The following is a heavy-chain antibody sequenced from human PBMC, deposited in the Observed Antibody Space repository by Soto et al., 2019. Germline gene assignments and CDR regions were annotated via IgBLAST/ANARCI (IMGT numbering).Heavy chain of an antibody. Sequence: GSLRLSCAASGFIFNKYWMTWVRQAPGKGLEMVANIKQDGSEKYYMDSVKGRFTISRDNAKNSVFLQMNSLRVEDTAVYYCARDCSSASCYADYWGQGSLVTVSS. CDR3: ARDCSSASCYADY. J-gene: IGHJ4*02. V-gene: IGHV3-7*01. CDR1: GFIFNKYW. D-gene: IGHD2-2*01. CDR2: IKQDGSEK.